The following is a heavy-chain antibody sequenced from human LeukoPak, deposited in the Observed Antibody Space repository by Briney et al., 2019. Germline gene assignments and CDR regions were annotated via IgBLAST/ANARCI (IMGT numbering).Heavy chain of an antibody. J-gene: IGHJ6*02. CDR3: ARDMDSSSWYYYYYGMDV. Sequence: GGSLRLSCAASGFTFSSYWMSWVRQAPGKGLEWVANIKQDGSEKYYVDSVKGRFTISRDNAKNSLYLQMNSLRAGDTAVYYCARDMDSSSWYYYYYGMDVWGQGTTVTVSS. D-gene: IGHD6-13*01. CDR2: IKQDGSEK. V-gene: IGHV3-7*01. CDR1: GFTFSSYW.